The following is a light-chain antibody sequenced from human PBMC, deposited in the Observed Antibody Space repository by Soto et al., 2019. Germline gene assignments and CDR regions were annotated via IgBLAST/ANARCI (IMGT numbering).Light chain of an antibody. J-gene: IGLJ1*01. CDR3: QSYDNSLTGTYV. V-gene: IGLV1-40*01. CDR2: GNT. CDR1: SSNIGAGYG. Sequence: QSVLTQPPSVSGAPGQRVTIPCTGSSSNIGAGYGVHWYQQFPGTAPKLLIYGNTNRPSGVPARFSASKSGTSASLAITGLQAEDEADYYCQSYDNSLTGTYVFGTGTKVTVL.